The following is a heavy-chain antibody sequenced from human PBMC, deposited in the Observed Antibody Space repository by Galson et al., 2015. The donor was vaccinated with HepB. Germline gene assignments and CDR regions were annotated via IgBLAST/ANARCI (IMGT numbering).Heavy chain of an antibody. CDR1: GDSFSNYW. V-gene: IGHV5-51*01. CDR3: AKEAGP. CDR2: IYLDDSDT. Sequence: QSGAEVKKPGESLKISCKVSGDSFSNYWIGWVRQMPGKGLEWMGLIYLDDSDTRYSPSFQGQVTISADKSISTAYLQWCSLRASDTATYYCAKEAGPWGQGTLVTVSS. J-gene: IGHJ5*02.